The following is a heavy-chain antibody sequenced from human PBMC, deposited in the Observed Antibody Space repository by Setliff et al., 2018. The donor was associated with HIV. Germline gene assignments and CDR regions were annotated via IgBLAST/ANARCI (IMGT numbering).Heavy chain of an antibody. D-gene: IGHD5-12*01. Sequence: EASVKVSCKASGYTFTGYYIHWVRQAPGQGLEWMGWINPNSGGTKYTQKFQGRVAMTRDASISTAYMELSSLRSDDTAAYYCARGDLARDYYYMDVWGKGTTVTVSS. CDR3: ARGDLARDYYYMDV. CDR2: INPNSGGT. V-gene: IGHV1-2*02. J-gene: IGHJ6*03. CDR1: GYTFTGYY.